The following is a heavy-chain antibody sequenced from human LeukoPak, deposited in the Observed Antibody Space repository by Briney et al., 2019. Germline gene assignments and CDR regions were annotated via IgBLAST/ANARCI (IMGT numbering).Heavy chain of an antibody. CDR1: GYTLTDYY. CDR2: ISAYNGNT. J-gene: IGHJ3*02. CDR3: ARPSNHYYDSSGYYFDAFDI. Sequence: GASVKVSCKASGYTLTDYYMHWVRQAPGPGLEWMGWISAYNGNTNYAQKLQGRVTMTTDTSTSTAYMELRSLRSDDTAVYYCARPSNHYYDSSGYYFDAFDIWGQGTMVTVSS. D-gene: IGHD3-22*01. V-gene: IGHV1-18*04.